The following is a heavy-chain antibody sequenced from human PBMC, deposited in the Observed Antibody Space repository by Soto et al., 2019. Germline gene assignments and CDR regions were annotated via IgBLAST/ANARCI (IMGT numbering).Heavy chain of an antibody. D-gene: IGHD3-3*01. CDR3: ARGAHLEWTNPWPDWFDP. CDR1: GYTFIGYY. V-gene: IGHV1-2*04. CDR2: INPTSGAT. J-gene: IGHJ5*02. Sequence: ASVKVSCKASGYTFIGYYIHWVRQAPGQGLEWLGWINPTSGATNYAQKFQAWVALTRDTSINTAYMELRRLRSDDTAVYYCARGAHLEWTNPWPDWFDPWGQGTLVTVSS.